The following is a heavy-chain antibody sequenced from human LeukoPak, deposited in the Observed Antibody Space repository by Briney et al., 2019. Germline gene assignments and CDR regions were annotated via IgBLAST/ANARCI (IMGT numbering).Heavy chain of an antibody. V-gene: IGHV3-11*04. D-gene: IGHD1-26*01. Sequence: PGGSLRLSCAASGFTFSDYYMSWIRQAPGKGLEWVSYISSSGSTIYYADSVKGRFSISRDNAKSSLYLQMNSLRVEDTAVYYCARDLYSGSYYDFDYWGQGTLVTVSS. CDR1: GFTFSDYY. CDR3: ARDLYSGSYYDFDY. CDR2: ISSSGSTI. J-gene: IGHJ4*02.